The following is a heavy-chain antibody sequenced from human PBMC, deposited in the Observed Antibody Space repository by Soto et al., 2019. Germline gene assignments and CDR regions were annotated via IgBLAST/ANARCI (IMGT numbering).Heavy chain of an antibody. CDR3: TRSMGQLSPFDY. CDR1: GGSVSSGTYY. CDR2: IYHTGST. J-gene: IGHJ4*02. Sequence: QLQLRESGPGLVKPSETLSLTCTVSGGSVSSGTYYWSWIRQPPGKGLEWIGYIYHTGSTNYNPSLKRRVTISVDTSKNQFSLKLSSVTAADTAVYYCTRSMGQLSPFDYWGQGTLVTVSS. V-gene: IGHV4-61*01. D-gene: IGHD1-1*01.